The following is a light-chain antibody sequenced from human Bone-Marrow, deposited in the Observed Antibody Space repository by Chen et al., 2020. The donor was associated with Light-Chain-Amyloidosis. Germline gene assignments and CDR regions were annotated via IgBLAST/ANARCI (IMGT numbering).Light chain of an antibody. Sequence: QSALIQPPSVSGSPGQSVTISCTGTSGDVGGYDVVSWYQQYPVKAPKLIIYDVSKRPSGVPDRFSGSKSGNTASLTISGLQAADEADYYCCSTAGRSTLVFGGGTKLTVL. CDR3: CSTAGRSTLV. V-gene: IGLV2-11*02. J-gene: IGLJ2*01. CDR2: DVS. CDR1: SGDVGGYDV.